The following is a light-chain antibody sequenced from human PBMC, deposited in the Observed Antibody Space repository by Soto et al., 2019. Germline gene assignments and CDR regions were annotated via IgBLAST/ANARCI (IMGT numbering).Light chain of an antibody. CDR3: QQRSNWPT. V-gene: IGKV3-11*01. CDR1: QSVTGSS. J-gene: IGKJ1*01. Sequence: VLTQSPGTLSLSPWERVTLSCRASQSVTGSSIAWFQHKPGQAPRLLIYDASNRATGIPARFSGSGSGTDFTLTISSLEPEDFAVYYCQQRSNWPTFGQGTKVDIK. CDR2: DAS.